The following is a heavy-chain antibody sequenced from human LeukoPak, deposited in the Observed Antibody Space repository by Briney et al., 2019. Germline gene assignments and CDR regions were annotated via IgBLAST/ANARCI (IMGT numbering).Heavy chain of an antibody. CDR2: IYPRDGST. D-gene: IGHD6-19*01. CDR1: GYSFTSNY. V-gene: IGHV1-46*01. CDR3: ARDSRTLAVARRSFDY. J-gene: IGHJ4*02. Sequence: ASVKVSCKASGYSFTSNYIHWVRQAPGQGLEWMGMIYPRDGSTSYAQKFQGRVTMTTDTSTSTAYMELRSLRSDDTAVYYCARDSRTLAVARRSFDYWGQGTLVTVSS.